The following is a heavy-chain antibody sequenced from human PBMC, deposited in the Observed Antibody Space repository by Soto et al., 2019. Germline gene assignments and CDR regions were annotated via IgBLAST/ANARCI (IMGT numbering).Heavy chain of an antibody. D-gene: IGHD3-10*01. J-gene: IGHJ5*02. CDR2: ISSSSSYI. CDR3: ARANYYYHSHTGGWFDP. CDR1: GFTFSSYS. Sequence: EVQLVESGGGLVKPGGSLRLSCAASGFTFSSYSMNWVRQAPGKGLEWVSSISSSSSYIYYADSVKGRFTIFRDNAKNSPYLQMNSLRAEDTAVYYCARANYYYHSHTGGWFDPWGQGTLVTVSS. V-gene: IGHV3-21*01.